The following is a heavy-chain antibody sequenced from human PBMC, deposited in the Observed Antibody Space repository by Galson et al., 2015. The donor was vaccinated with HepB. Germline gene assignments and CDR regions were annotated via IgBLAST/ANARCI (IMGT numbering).Heavy chain of an antibody. CDR3: ARQGDAGDSSSYAFDP. Sequence: QSGAEVKKPGESLKISCKGSGYSFTSYWIGWVRQMPGKGLEWMGRIDPSDSYTNYSPSFQGHVTISADKSISTAYLQWSSLKASDTAMYYCARQGDAGDSSSYAFDPWGQGTLVTVSS. CDR1: GYSFTSYW. CDR2: IDPSDSYT. V-gene: IGHV5-10-1*01. D-gene: IGHD6-13*01. J-gene: IGHJ5*02.